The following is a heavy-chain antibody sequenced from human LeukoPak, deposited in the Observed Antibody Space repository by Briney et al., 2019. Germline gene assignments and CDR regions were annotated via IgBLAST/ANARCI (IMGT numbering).Heavy chain of an antibody. V-gene: IGHV1-2*02. Sequence: ASVKVSCKASGYTFTGYYMHWVRQAPGQGLEWMGWINPNSGGTNYAQKFQGRVTMTRDTSISTAYMELSRLRSDDTAVYYCARDPLGWDGSGYYNGGLDPWGQGTLVIVSS. J-gene: IGHJ5*02. CDR2: INPNSGGT. CDR3: ARDPLGWDGSGYYNGGLDP. D-gene: IGHD3-22*01. CDR1: GYTFTGYY.